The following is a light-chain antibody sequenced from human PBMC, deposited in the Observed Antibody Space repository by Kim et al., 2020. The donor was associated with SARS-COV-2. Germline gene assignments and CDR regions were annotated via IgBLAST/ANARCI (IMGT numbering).Light chain of an antibody. J-gene: IGLJ3*02. V-gene: IGLV1-47*01. Sequence: GQRVTISGSGSSSNIEKNYVYWYQQVPGTAPKVLIYGNNQRPSGVPDRFSGSKSGTSASLAISGLRSEDEADYYCAAWDDRLSGRVFGGGTKLTVL. CDR3: AAWDDRLSGRV. CDR1: SSNIEKNY. CDR2: GNN.